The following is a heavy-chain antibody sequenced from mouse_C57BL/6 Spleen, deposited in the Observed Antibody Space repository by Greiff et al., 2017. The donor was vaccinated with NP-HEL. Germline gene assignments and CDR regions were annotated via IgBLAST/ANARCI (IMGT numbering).Heavy chain of an antibody. CDR3: ARGSHGDAMDY. V-gene: IGHV1-82*01. CDR1: GYAFSSSW. J-gene: IGHJ4*01. CDR2: IYPGDGDT. Sequence: QVQLQQSGPELVKPGASVKISCKASGYAFSSSWMNWVKQRPGKGLEWIGRIYPGDGDTNYNGKFKGKATLTADKSSSTAYMQLSSLTSEDSAVYFCARGSHGDAMDYWGQGTSVTGSS.